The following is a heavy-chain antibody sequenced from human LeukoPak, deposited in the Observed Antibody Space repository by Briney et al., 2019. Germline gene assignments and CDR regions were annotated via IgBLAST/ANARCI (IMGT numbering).Heavy chain of an antibody. V-gene: IGHV3-21*01. CDR3: ARPPRSSCSGDGCPQESWFDP. J-gene: IGHJ5*02. CDR1: GFTFISYS. CDR2: ISSSSRYI. Sequence: GGSLRLSCVASGFTFISYSMNWVRQAPGKGLEWVSSISSSSRYIYYADSMKGRFTVSRDNAKNSIYLQLNSLRVEDTAVYYCARPPRSSCSGDGCPQESWFDPWGQGTLVTVSS. D-gene: IGHD2-15*01.